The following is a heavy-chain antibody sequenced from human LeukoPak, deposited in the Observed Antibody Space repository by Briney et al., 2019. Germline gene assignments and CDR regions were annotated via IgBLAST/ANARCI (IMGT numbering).Heavy chain of an antibody. J-gene: IGHJ4*02. CDR3: ARIAAAGTDFDY. Sequence: PGGSLRLSCAASGFTFSSYGMHWVRQAPGKGLEWVAVIWYDGSNKYSAYSVKGRFTISRDNSKNTLYLQMNSLRAEDTAVYYCARIAAAGTDFDYWGQGTLVTVSS. CDR1: GFTFSSYG. D-gene: IGHD6-13*01. CDR2: IWYDGSNK. V-gene: IGHV3-33*01.